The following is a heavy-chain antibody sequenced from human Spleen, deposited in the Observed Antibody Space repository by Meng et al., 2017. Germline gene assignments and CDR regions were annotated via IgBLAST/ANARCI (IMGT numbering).Heavy chain of an antibody. CDR1: GGSFSGYY. J-gene: IGHJ3*02. CDR2: INHSGST. CDR3: ARDGGQVVADAFDI. Sequence: SETLSLTCAVYGGSFSGYYCSWICQPPGKGLEWIGEINHSGSTNYNPSLKSRVTISVDTSKNQFSLKLSSVTAADTAVYYCARDGGQVVADAFDIWGQGTMVTVSS. V-gene: IGHV4-34*01. D-gene: IGHD2-15*01.